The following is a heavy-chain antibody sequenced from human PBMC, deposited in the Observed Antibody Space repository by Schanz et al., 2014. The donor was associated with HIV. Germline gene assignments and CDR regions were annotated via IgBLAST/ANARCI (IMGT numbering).Heavy chain of an antibody. Sequence: VQLVEAGGGGVQPGKSPGLSCAAAGFTFRNFCMHWGRQAPGKGLGGEAIIWYDGTKIDYADSVKGRFTVSRDNSKNMLYLQMNSLRAEDTAVYYCAREYYSRNWNWFDPWGQGTLVTVSS. D-gene: IGHD6-13*01. CDR1: GFTFRNFC. CDR3: AREYYSRNWNWFDP. CDR2: IWYDGTKI. V-gene: IGHV3-33*01. J-gene: IGHJ5*02.